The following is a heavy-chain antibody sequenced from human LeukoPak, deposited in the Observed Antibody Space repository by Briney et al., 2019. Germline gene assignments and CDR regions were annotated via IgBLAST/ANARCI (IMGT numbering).Heavy chain of an antibody. CDR3: ARRVIAASDWFDP. D-gene: IGHD6-6*01. J-gene: IGHJ5*02. CDR1: GGSISSGGYY. CDR2: IYYSGST. Sequence: PSETLSLTCTVSGGSISSGGYYWSWIRQHPGKGLEWIGYIYYSGSTYYNPSLKSRVTISVDTSKNQFSLKLSSVTAADTAVYYCARRVIAASDWFDPWGQGTLVTVSS. V-gene: IGHV4-31*03.